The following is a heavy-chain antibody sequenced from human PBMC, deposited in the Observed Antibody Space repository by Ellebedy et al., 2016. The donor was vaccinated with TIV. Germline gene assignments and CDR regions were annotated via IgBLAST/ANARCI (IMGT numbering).Heavy chain of an antibody. Sequence: AASVKVSCKASGYTFSGYYIHWVRQGPGQGLEWLGWINPKSVGTSYAQKFQGRVTMTRDTSINTVSMELTRLRSDDTAVYFCGRDIGDEDVFDIWGQGTRVTVSS. V-gene: IGHV1-2*02. CDR2: INPKSVGT. CDR3: GRDIGDEDVFDI. D-gene: IGHD3-16*02. CDR1: GYTFSGYY. J-gene: IGHJ3*02.